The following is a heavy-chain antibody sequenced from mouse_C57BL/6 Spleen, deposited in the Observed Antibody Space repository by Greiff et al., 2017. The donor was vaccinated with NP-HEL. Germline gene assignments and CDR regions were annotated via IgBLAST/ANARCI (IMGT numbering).Heavy chain of an antibody. D-gene: IGHD2-2*01. CDR3: AMTGGYDEAWFAY. CDR2: ISSGSSTI. Sequence: DVMLVESGGGLVKPGGSLKLSCAASGFTFSDYGMHWVRQAPEKGLEWVAYISSGSSTIYYADTVKGRFTISRDNAKNTLFLQMTSLRSEDTAMYYCAMTGGYDEAWFAYWGQGTLVTVSA. V-gene: IGHV5-17*01. CDR1: GFTFSDYG. J-gene: IGHJ3*01.